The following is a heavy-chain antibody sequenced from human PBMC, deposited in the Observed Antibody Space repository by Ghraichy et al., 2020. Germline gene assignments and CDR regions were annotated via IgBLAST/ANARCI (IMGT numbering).Heavy chain of an antibody. Sequence: GSLRLSCVGSGFTLSSYSMNWVRQSPGKGLEWVSYITSSGRSIFYADSVKGRFTISRDNAQNSLTLQMNSLRDEDTAVYYCARGSRVVRFFYYDGMDVWGQGTTVTVSS. J-gene: IGHJ6*02. V-gene: IGHV3-48*02. CDR1: GFTLSSYS. D-gene: IGHD4-23*01. CDR3: ARGSRVVRFFYYDGMDV. CDR2: ITSSGRSI.